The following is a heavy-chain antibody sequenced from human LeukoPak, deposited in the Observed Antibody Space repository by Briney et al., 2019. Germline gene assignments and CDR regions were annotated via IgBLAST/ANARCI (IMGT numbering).Heavy chain of an antibody. J-gene: IGHJ4*02. CDR1: GYTFTSYD. D-gene: IGHD3-10*01. CDR3: ATLESSESLFDY. V-gene: IGHV1-8*01. CDR2: MNPNSGNT. Sequence: ASVKVSCKASGYTFTSYDINWVRQATGQGFEWMGWMNPNSGNTGYAQKFQGRVTMTRNTFISTAYMELSSLRSEDTAVYYCATLESSESLFDYWGQGTLVTVSS.